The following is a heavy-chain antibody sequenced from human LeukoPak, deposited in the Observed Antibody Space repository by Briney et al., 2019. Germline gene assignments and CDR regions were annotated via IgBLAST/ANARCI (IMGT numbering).Heavy chain of an antibody. CDR2: IYYSGST. Sequence: KPSETLSLTCTVSGGSISSSSYYWGWIRQPPGKGLEWIGSIYYSGSTYYNPSLKSRVTISVDTSKNQFSLTLSSVTAADTAVYYCARLAYGNYVGYWGQGTLVTVSS. J-gene: IGHJ4*02. D-gene: IGHD4-17*01. CDR3: ARLAYGNYVGY. CDR1: GGSISSSSYY. V-gene: IGHV4-39*01.